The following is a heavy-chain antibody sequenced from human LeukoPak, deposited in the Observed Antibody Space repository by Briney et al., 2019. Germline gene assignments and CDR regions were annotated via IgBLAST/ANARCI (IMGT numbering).Heavy chain of an antibody. CDR2: IYPYDSDT. CDR3: ARPIPAIGYSSGRYLGY. J-gene: IGHJ4*02. V-gene: IGHV5-51*01. D-gene: IGHD6-19*01. CDR1: GYSFTSYW. Sequence: GESLKISCKGSGYSFTSYWIAWVRQMPGKGLEWMGIIYPYDSDTRYSPSFQGQVTISADKSISTAYLQWSSLKDSDTAIYYCARPIPAIGYSSGRYLGYWGQGTLVTVSS.